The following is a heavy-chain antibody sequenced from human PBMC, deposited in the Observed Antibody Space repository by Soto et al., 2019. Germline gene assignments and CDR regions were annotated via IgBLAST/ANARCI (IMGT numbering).Heavy chain of an antibody. J-gene: IGHJ5*02. CDR2: IKEDGSEK. Sequence: EVYLVESGGGLVQPGGSLRLSCAASGFTFSSYWMTWVRQALGKGLEWVANIKEDGSEKYYVDSVKGRFTISRDNAKHSVFLQLSTLRVEDTAVYYCARRRAPNWFAPWGQGTLVTVSS. CDR3: ARRRAPNWFAP. V-gene: IGHV3-7*01. CDR1: GFTFSSYW.